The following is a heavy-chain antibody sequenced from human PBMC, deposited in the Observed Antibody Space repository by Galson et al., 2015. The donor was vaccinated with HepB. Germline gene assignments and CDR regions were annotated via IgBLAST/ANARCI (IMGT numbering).Heavy chain of an antibody. CDR1: GFTFSSYW. CDR2: IKQDGSEK. J-gene: IGHJ4*02. D-gene: IGHD4-17*01. CDR3: MTGHYGPGH. Sequence: SLRLSCAASGFTFSSYWVNWVRQSPGKGLEWVANIKQDGSEKYYVDSLKGRFSISRDNARNSLYLQMNSLRAEDTAVYYCMTGHYGPGHGGQGTLVTVSS. V-gene: IGHV3-7*03.